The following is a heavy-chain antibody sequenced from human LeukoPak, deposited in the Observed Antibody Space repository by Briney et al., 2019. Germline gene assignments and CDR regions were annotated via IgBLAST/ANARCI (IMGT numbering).Heavy chain of an antibody. Sequence: GPSVTVSYNVSGYTYTGYYMHWVRQAPGQELEWMRWINPNSGDTNYTQKIRSSDTMTRDTSVSTAYMELSTLRSDDPAEYYCARGISIWDTWNYDAFDIRSQGTMVTVSS. J-gene: IGHJ3*02. D-gene: IGHD1-7*01. CDR1: GYTYTGYY. CDR2: INPNSGDT. V-gene: IGHV1-2*02. CDR3: ARGISIWDTWNYDAFDI.